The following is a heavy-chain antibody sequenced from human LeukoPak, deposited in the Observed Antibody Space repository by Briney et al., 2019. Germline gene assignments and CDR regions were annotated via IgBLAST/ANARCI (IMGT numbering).Heavy chain of an antibody. CDR2: ISDDGSNR. J-gene: IGHJ2*01. CDR1: GFTLSSFG. V-gene: IGHV3-30*18. Sequence: GGSLRLSCTASGFTLSSFGMHWVRQAPGKGLEWVAVISDDGSNRYYADSVKGRFTISRDNYKNNLFLQMNSLRAEDTAVYYCAKDADTATIIYWYFDLWGRGTLVTVSS. CDR3: AKDADTATIIYWYFDL. D-gene: IGHD5-18*01.